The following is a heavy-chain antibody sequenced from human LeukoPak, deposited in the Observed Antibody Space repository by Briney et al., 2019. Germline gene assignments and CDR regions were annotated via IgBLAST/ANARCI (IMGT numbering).Heavy chain of an antibody. CDR2: ISAYNGNT. Sequence: ASVKVSCKASGYTFTNYGISWVRQAPGQGLEWMRWISAYNGNTNYAQKLQGRVTMTRDTSTSTAYMDLRSLRSDDTAVYYCARGLGIYGVVMTTPFDYWGQGTLVTVSS. D-gene: IGHD3-3*01. V-gene: IGHV1-18*01. J-gene: IGHJ4*02. CDR1: GYTFTNYG. CDR3: ARGLGIYGVVMTTPFDY.